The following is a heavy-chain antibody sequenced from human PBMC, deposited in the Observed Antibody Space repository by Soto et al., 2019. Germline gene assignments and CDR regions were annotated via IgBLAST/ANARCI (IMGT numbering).Heavy chain of an antibody. CDR2: INHSGST. D-gene: IGHD6-19*01. CDR1: GGSFGGYY. J-gene: IGHJ4*02. Sequence: SETLSLTCAVYGGSFGGYYWSWIRQPPGKGLEWIGEINHSGSTNYNPSLKSRVTISVDTSKNQFSLKLSSVTAADTAVYYCARIGNSSGWYGTDYWGQGTLVTVSS. CDR3: ARIGNSSGWYGTDY. V-gene: IGHV4-34*01.